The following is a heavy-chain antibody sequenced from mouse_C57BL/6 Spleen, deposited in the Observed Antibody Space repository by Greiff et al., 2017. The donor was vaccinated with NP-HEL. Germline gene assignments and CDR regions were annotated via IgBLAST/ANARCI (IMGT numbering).Heavy chain of an antibody. D-gene: IGHD1-1*01. V-gene: IGHV5-17*01. CDR3: ARDGYYYGSNYAMDY. J-gene: IGHJ4*01. CDR1: GFTFSDYG. CDR2: ISSGSSTI. Sequence: EVRLVESGGGLVKPGGSLKLSCAASGFTFSDYGMHWVRQAPEKGLEWVAYISSGSSTIYYADTVKGRFTISRDNAKNTLFLQMTSLRSEDTAMYYCARDGYYYGSNYAMDYWGQGTSVTVSS.